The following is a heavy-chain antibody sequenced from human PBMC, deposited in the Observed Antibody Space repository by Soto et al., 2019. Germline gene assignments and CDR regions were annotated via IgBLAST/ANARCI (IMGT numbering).Heavy chain of an antibody. CDR3: AKAASIADYFDY. D-gene: IGHD6-6*01. CDR1: GFTFSSYG. V-gene: IGHV3-30*18. J-gene: IGHJ4*02. Sequence: GGSLRLSCAASGFTFSSYGMHWVRQAPGKGLEWVAVISYDGSNKYYADSVKGRFTISRDNSKNTLYLQMNSLRAEDTAVYYCAKAASIADYFDYWGQGTLVTVSS. CDR2: ISYDGSNK.